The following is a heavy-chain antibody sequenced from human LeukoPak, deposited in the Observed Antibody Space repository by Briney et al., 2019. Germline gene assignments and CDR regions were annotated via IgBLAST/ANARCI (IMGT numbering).Heavy chain of an antibody. V-gene: IGHV3-21*01. CDR1: GFTFSSYS. Sequence: GGSLRLSCEASGFTFSSYSMNWVRQAPGKGLEWVSSISSSSSYIYYADSVKGRFTISRDNAKNSLYLQMNSLRAEDTAVYYCARDPYYDFWSGPPAHWFDPWGQGTLVTVSS. CDR2: ISSSSSYI. CDR3: ARDPYYDFWSGPPAHWFDP. J-gene: IGHJ5*02. D-gene: IGHD3-3*01.